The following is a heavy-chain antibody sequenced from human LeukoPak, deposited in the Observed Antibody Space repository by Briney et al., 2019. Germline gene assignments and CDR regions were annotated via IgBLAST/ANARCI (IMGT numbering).Heavy chain of an antibody. CDR2: IYPGDSDT. Sequence: GESLKISCKGSGYSFTSYWIGWVRQMPGKGLEWMGIIYPGDSDTRYSPSFQGQVTISADKSISTAYLRWSSLKASDTAMYYCARRGRVYYDFWSGFDYWGQGTLVTVSS. CDR1: GYSFTSYW. J-gene: IGHJ4*02. CDR3: ARRGRVYYDFWSGFDY. D-gene: IGHD3-3*01. V-gene: IGHV5-51*01.